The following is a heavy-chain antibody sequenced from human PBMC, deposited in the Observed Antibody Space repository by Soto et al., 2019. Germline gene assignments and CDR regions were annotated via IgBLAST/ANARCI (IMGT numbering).Heavy chain of an antibody. CDR3: AREPPKTYYYDSSGYSGAFDI. J-gene: IGHJ3*02. V-gene: IGHV3-7*01. CDR2: IKQDGSEK. Sequence: PGVSLRLSFSASVFPVSSYCMSWVRQAPGKGLEWVANIKQDGSEKYYVDSVKGRFTISRDNAKNTLYLQMNSLRAEDTAVYYCAREPPKTYYYDSSGYSGAFDIWGQGTMVTVSS. D-gene: IGHD3-22*01. CDR1: VFPVSSYC.